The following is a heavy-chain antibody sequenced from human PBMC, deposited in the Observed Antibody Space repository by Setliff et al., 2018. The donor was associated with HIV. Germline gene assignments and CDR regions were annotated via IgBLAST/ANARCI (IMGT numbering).Heavy chain of an antibody. V-gene: IGHV3-30*04. CDR3: AKNLFSSRWSPLDY. Sequence: GGSLRLSCAASGFNFSNHAMHWVRQAPGKGPECVAVISDDGSAKYYGDSVKGRFTISRDNSKDTLYLDLNSLRSEDTAVYYCAKNLFSSRWSPLDYWGQGTLVTVSS. D-gene: IGHD6-13*01. CDR2: ISDDGSAK. J-gene: IGHJ4*02. CDR1: GFNFSNHA.